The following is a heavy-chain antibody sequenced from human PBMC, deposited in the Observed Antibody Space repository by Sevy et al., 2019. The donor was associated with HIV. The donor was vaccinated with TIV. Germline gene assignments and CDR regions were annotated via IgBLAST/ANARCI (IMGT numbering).Heavy chain of an antibody. J-gene: IGHJ6*02. CDR2: MSNSGTTI. V-gene: IGHV3-11*01. CDR3: ARAWFGEADGMDV. Sequence: GGSLRLSCAASGFMFSDYHMSWIRQAPGKGLEWISYMSNSGTTIYYAESVKGRFSISRDNAGKSLYLQMNSLRAEDTAVYYCARAWFGEADGMDVWGQGTTVTVSS. CDR1: GFMFSDYH. D-gene: IGHD3-10*01.